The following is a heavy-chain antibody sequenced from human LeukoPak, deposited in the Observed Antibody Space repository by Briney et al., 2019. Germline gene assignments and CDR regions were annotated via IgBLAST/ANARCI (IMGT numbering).Heavy chain of an antibody. CDR1: GFTFSDYW. Sequence: GGSLRLSCAASGFTFSDYWMSWVRQAPGKGLEWVANIDQDGGGKYYLDSVKGRFTISRDNAKNSLYLQINSLRAEDTAVYYCARGDWAPFDYWGQGSMLTVSS. J-gene: IGHJ4*02. CDR2: IDQDGGGK. CDR3: ARGDWAPFDY. D-gene: IGHD2-21*02. V-gene: IGHV3-7*01.